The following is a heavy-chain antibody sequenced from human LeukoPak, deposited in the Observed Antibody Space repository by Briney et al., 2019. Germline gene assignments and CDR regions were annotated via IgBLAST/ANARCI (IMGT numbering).Heavy chain of an antibody. CDR2: ISSSGSTI. CDR3: ARDVDYFDY. CDR1: GFTFSSYE. V-gene: IGHV3-48*03. Sequence: GGSLRLSCAASGFTFSSYEMNWVRQAPGRGLEWVSYISSSGSTIYYADSVKGRFTISRDNAKNSLYLQMNSLRAEDTAVYYCARDVDYFDYWGQGTLVTVSS. J-gene: IGHJ4*02.